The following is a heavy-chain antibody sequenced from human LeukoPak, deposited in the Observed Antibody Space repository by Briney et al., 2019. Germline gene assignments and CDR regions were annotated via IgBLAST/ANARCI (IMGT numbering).Heavy chain of an antibody. V-gene: IGHV3-30*18. CDR2: ISYDGTNK. CDR3: AKWGAGDAFDI. Sequence: GGSLRLSCAASGFIFSTYGMHWVRQAPGKGLEGVAVISYDGTNKYYADSVKGRFTISRDNSKNTLFLQMNSLGVEDTAVYYCAKWGAGDAFDIWGQGTMVTVSS. D-gene: IGHD1-26*01. CDR1: GFIFSTYG. J-gene: IGHJ3*02.